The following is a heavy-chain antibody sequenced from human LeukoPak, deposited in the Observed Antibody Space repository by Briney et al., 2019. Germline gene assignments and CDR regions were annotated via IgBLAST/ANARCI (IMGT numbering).Heavy chain of an antibody. Sequence: PGRSLRLSCAASGLTFSSYAMHWVRQAPGKGLEWVAVISYDGSNKYYADSVKGRFTISRDNSRNTLHLQMNSLRAEDTAVYSCAKASLRYFDWFSDYWGQGTLVTVSS. D-gene: IGHD3-9*01. J-gene: IGHJ4*02. V-gene: IGHV3-30*18. CDR1: GLTFSSYA. CDR2: ISYDGSNK. CDR3: AKASLRYFDWFSDY.